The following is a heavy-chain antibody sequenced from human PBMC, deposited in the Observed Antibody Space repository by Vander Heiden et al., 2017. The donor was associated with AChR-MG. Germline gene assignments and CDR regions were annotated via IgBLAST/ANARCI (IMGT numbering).Heavy chain of an antibody. J-gene: IGHJ3*02. D-gene: IGHD3-22*01. CDR3: ARAVQRPPDHYYDSSGWLGAFDI. Sequence: QVQLVESGGGVVQPGRSLRLSCAASGFTFSSYAMHWVRQAPGKGLEWVAVISYDGSNKYYADSVKGRFTISRDNSKNTLYLQMNSLRAEDTAVYYCARAVQRPPDHYYDSSGWLGAFDIWGQGTMVTVSS. V-gene: IGHV3-30-3*01. CDR1: GFTFSSYA. CDR2: ISYDGSNK.